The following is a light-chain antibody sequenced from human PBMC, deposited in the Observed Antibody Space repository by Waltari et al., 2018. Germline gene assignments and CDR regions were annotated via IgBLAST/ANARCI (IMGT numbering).Light chain of an antibody. CDR2: RNN. V-gene: IGLV1-47*01. CDR1: SSNIRNHY. Sequence: QSVLTQPRSASGAPGPRVPFPCSGSSSNIRNHYVSWYQQLPGTAPKLLIYRNNQRPSGVPDRFSGSKSGTSASLAISGLRSEDEADYYCAAWDDSLSGVVFGGGTKLTVL. J-gene: IGLJ2*01. CDR3: AAWDDSLSGVV.